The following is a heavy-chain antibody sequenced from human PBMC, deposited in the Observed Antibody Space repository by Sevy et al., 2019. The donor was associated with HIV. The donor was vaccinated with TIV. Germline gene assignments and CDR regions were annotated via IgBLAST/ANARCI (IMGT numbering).Heavy chain of an antibody. V-gene: IGHV3-53*01. D-gene: IGHD3-22*01. CDR2: IFSGGGT. CDR3: ARGATFYSDSSGRVLSVLGAFDI. J-gene: IGHJ3*02. CDR1: GFTVSSNY. Sequence: GGSLRLSCAASGFTVSSNYMSWVRQAPGKGLEWVSIIFSGGGTYYADSVQGRFTISRDNSKNMVYLQMNSLRAEDTAAFYRARGATFYSDSSGRVLSVLGAFDIWGRGTMVTVSS.